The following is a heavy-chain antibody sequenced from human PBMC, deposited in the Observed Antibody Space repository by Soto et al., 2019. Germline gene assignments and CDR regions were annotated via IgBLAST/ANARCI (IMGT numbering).Heavy chain of an antibody. CDR1: GYTFTGYY. D-gene: IGHD3-10*01. Sequence: QVQLVQSGAEVKKPGASVKVSCKASGYTFTGYYMHWVRQAPGQGLEWMGWINLNSGGTNYAQKFQGRVTMTRDTSISTAYMELSRLRSDDTAVYYCASHYYGSGSYYEVDYWGQGTLVTVSS. CDR2: INLNSGGT. J-gene: IGHJ4*02. CDR3: ASHYYGSGSYYEVDY. V-gene: IGHV1-2*02.